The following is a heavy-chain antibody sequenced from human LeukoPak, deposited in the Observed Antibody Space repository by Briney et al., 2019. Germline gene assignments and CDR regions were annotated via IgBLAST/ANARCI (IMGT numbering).Heavy chain of an antibody. CDR1: GGSISSYY. V-gene: IGHV4-59*01. Sequence: SETLSLTCTVSGGSISSYYWGWIRQPPGKGLEWIGYIYYSGSTNYTPSLKSRVTISVDTSKNQFSLKLSSVTAADTAVYYCARGIYYDILTGYFALRHWFDPWGQGTLVTVSS. D-gene: IGHD3-9*01. CDR2: IYYSGST. J-gene: IGHJ5*02. CDR3: ARGIYYDILTGYFALRHWFDP.